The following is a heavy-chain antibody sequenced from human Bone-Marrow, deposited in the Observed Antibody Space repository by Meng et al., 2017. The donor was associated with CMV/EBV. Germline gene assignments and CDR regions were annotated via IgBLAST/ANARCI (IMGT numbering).Heavy chain of an antibody. CDR2: INPKSGDT. CDR3: ATELGSGWFLGY. CDR1: GYIFTSYG. D-gene: IGHD6-19*01. J-gene: IGHJ4*02. V-gene: IGHV1-2*02. Sequence: ASVKVSCKASGYIFTSYGISWVRQAPGQGLEWMGWINPKSGDTNCAEKFQGRVTMTRDTSINTAYMEVNGLKPDDTAIYYCATELGSGWFLGYWGQGFLVTVSS.